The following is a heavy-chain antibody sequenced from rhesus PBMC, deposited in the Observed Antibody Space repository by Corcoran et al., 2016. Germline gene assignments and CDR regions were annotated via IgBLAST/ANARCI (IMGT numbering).Heavy chain of an antibody. CDR1: GGSSSGYYY. V-gene: IGHV4-73*01. CDR3: AIDIAGFDY. J-gene: IGHJ4*01. D-gene: IGHD1-1-1*01. CDR2: FYGHTAST. Sequence: QVQLQQWGEGLVKPSETLSLTCAVYGGSSSGYYYWSWIRPPPWKGLEWSGYFYGHTASTNSNPSLNNPVTISTDPSTNQFSLQLSSVSAADAAVYYCAIDIAGFDYWGQGVLVTVSS.